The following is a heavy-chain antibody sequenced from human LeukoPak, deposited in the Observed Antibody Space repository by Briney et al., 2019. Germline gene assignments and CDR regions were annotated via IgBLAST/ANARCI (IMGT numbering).Heavy chain of an antibody. CDR2: ISGSGGTT. J-gene: IGHJ4*02. CDR1: GFTFSTYA. Sequence: GGSLRLSCAASGFTFSTYAITWVRQAPGKGLEWVSTISGSGGTTYYADSVKGRFTISRDNSRNTLYLQLNSLRAEDTAVYYCAKNDLIVGATYFDYWGQGTLVTVSS. D-gene: IGHD1-26*01. CDR3: AKNDLIVGATYFDY. V-gene: IGHV3-23*01.